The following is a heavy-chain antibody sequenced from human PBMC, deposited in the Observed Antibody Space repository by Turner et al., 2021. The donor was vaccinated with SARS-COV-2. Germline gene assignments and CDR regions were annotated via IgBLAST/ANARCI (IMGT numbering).Heavy chain of an antibody. J-gene: IGHJ4*02. D-gene: IGHD1-26*01. CDR1: GFPFISYG. CDR2: ISYDGNNQ. Sequence: QVHLVESGGGVVQPGRSLSLSCAASGFPFISYGMHWVRQAPGKGLEWVSIISYDGNNQDYADSVKGRITISRDNSKNTLYLQMNSLRAEDTAVYYCAKDRSFRGGTYLFDYWGQGTLVTVSS. CDR3: AKDRSFRGGTYLFDY. V-gene: IGHV3-30*18.